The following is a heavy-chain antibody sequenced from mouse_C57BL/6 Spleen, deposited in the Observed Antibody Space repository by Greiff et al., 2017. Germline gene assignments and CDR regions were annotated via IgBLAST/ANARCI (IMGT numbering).Heavy chain of an antibody. CDR3: TEGGSSYWYFDV. CDR1: GYTFTDYE. CDR2: IDPETGGT. V-gene: IGHV1-15*01. Sequence: QVQLQQSGAELVRPGASVTLSCKASGYTFTDYEMHWVKQTPVHGLEWIGAIDPETGGTAYNQKFKGKAILTADKSSSTAYMELRSLPSEDSAVYYCTEGGSSYWYFDVWGTGTTVTVSS. D-gene: IGHD1-1*01. J-gene: IGHJ1*03.